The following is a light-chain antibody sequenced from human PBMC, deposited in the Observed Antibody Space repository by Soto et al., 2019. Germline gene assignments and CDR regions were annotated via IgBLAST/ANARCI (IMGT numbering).Light chain of an antibody. CDR3: QQYGSSPWT. J-gene: IGKJ1*01. V-gene: IGKV3-20*01. Sequence: EIVLTQSPDTLSLSPGERATLSCRASQSVVNNLAWYQQKVGQAPRLLIYLASSRAAGVPERFSGSGSGTDFTLTIIRLDPEDFAVYYCQQYGSSPWTFGQGTKVDI. CDR2: LAS. CDR1: QSVVNN.